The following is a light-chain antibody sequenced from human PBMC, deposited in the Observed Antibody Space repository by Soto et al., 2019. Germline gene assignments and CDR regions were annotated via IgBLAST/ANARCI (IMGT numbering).Light chain of an antibody. J-gene: IGKJ1*01. V-gene: IGKV1-5*01. CDR3: QQYNSYSGT. Sequence: IQITPSPFPLSASVGDRGTLTFPASQSISSWLAWYQQKPGKAPKLLIYDASSLESGVPSRFSGSGSGTEFTLTISSLQPDDFATYYCQQYNSYSGTFGQGTKVDIK. CDR2: DAS. CDR1: QSISSW.